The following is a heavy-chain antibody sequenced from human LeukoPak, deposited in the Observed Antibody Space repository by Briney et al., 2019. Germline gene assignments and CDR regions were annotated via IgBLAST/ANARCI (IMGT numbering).Heavy chain of an antibody. CDR1: GFTFSSYS. CDR3: ARDGFCGGDCYADY. CDR2: IKQDGSEK. V-gene: IGHV3-7*01. Sequence: GGSLRLSCAASGFTFSSYSMNWVRQAPGKGLEWVANIKQDGSEKYYVDSVKGRFTISRDNAKNSLYLQMNSLRAEDTAVYYCARDGFCGGDCYADYWGQGTLVTVSS. D-gene: IGHD2-21*02. J-gene: IGHJ4*02.